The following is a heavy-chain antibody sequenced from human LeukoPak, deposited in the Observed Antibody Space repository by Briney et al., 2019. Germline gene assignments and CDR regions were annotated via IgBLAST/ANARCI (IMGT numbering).Heavy chain of an antibody. CDR1: GYTFTSYG. Sequence: ASVKVSCKASGYTFTSYGISWVRQAPGQGLEWMGWISAYNGNTNYAQKLQGRVTMTTDTSTSTAYMELRSLRSEDTAVYYCARASSGYYAYHLDFRHWGQGTLVTVSS. CDR3: ARASSGYYAYHLDFRH. D-gene: IGHD3-22*01. J-gene: IGHJ1*01. V-gene: IGHV1-18*01. CDR2: ISAYNGNT.